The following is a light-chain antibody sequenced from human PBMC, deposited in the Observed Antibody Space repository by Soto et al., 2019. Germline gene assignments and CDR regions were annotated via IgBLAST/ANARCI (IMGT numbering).Light chain of an antibody. V-gene: IGKV1-33*01. CDR2: DAS. J-gene: IGKJ4*01. CDR1: QVITQF. CDR3: QHYENLPLT. Sequence: DIQMTQSPSSLSASVGDRITITCQASQVITQFLNWYQQKPGKPPKLLIFDASRLEAGAPSRFSGSGFGTDFSFITSTLQPEDSATYYCQHYENLPLTFGGGTKVDIK.